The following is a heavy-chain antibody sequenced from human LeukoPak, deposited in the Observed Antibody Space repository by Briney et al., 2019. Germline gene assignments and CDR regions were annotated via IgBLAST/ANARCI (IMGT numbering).Heavy chain of an antibody. V-gene: IGHV3-30*18. CDR2: ISYDGSNK. Sequence: PGGSLRLSCAASGFTFSNYGMHWVRQAPGKGLEWVAVISYDGSNKYYADSVKGRFTISRDNSKNTLYLQMNSLRAEDTAVYYCAKSRDGYIFDYWGQGTLVTVSS. CDR1: GFTFSNYG. J-gene: IGHJ4*02. CDR3: AKSRDGYIFDY. D-gene: IGHD5-24*01.